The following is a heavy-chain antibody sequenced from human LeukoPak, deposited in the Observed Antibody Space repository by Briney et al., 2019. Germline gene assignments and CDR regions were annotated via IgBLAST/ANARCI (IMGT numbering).Heavy chain of an antibody. Sequence: SETLSLTCTVSGGSISNYYWSWIRQPPGKGLEWIGYIFDTGATNYHPSLKSRVTISLDTSKNQFSLKLSSVTAADTAVYYCARDSLTPYSSSWYGAFDIWGQGTMVTVSS. V-gene: IGHV4-59*01. CDR1: GGSISNYY. CDR2: IFDTGAT. CDR3: ARDSLTPYSSSWYGAFDI. J-gene: IGHJ3*02. D-gene: IGHD6-13*01.